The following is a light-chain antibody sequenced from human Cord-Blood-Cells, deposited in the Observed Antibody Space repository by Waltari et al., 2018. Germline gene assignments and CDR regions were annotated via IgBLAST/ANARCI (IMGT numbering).Light chain of an antibody. V-gene: IGKV1-39*01. J-gene: IGKJ4*01. CDR3: QQSYSTLT. CDR1: QSISSY. CDR2: AAS. Sequence: DIQMTQSPSSLSASVGDRVTITSRASQSISSYLHWYQQKPGKAPKLLIYAASSLQSGVPARFSGSASGTDFTLTISSLQPADFATYYSQQSYSTLTFGGGSKVEIK.